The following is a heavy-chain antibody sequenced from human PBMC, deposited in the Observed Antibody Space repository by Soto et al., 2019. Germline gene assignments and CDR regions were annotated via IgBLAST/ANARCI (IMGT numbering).Heavy chain of an antibody. CDR3: ARDSSYGGSPEYFFDS. J-gene: IGHJ4*02. V-gene: IGHV1-18*01. CDR2: ISTDNGNT. D-gene: IGHD2-15*01. Sequence: ASVKVSCKASGYTFTSSGISWVRQAPGQGLEWMGWISTDNGNTNYAQHLQGRVSMTTDTSTSTAYMDLRSLRSDDTAVYYCARDSSYGGSPEYFFDSWGQGTPVTVS. CDR1: GYTFTSSG.